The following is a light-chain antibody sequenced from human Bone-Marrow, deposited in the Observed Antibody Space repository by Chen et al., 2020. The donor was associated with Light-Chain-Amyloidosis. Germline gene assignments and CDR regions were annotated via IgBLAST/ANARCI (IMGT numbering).Light chain of an antibody. CDR2: LNSDGSH. V-gene: IGLV4-69*01. J-gene: IGLJ3*02. CDR1: SGHSNYA. Sequence: QLVLTQSPSASASLGASVKLTCTLSSGHSNYAIAWHQQQPEKGPRYLMKLNSDGSHGKGDGIPDRFSGSSSGAERFLTISSIQSENEADYYCQTWGTGWVFGGGTKLTVL. CDR3: QTWGTGWV.